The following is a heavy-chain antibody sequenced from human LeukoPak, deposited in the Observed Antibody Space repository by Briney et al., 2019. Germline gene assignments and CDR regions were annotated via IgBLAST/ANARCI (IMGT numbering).Heavy chain of an antibody. D-gene: IGHD2-8*01. V-gene: IGHV3-23*01. CDR1: LFTFSSYA. J-gene: IGHJ4*02. CDR3: AKMVREFYTISYYFDY. Sequence: GGSLRLSRALSLFTFSSYAMYWVRQAPGEGLEWVSGVCGSGAGTYYADSVKGRFTISRDNYKNTLYLQMNSLRAEDTAVYYCAKMVREFYTISYYFDYWGQGTLVTVSS. CDR2: VCGSGAGT.